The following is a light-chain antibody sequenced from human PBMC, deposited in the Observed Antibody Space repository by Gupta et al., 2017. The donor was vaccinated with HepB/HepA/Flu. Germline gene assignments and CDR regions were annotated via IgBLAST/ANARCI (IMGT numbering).Light chain of an antibody. Sequence: DNVLTQSPGTLSLSPGERATLSCRASESVTSNYFAWYQQKPGQAPRLLIYGASSRATGIPDRFSGSGSGTDFTLTISRLEPEDSAVYYCQQYGSSPNTFGQGTKLEIK. CDR1: ESVTSNY. CDR3: QQYGSSPNT. V-gene: IGKV3-20*01. J-gene: IGKJ2*01. CDR2: GAS.